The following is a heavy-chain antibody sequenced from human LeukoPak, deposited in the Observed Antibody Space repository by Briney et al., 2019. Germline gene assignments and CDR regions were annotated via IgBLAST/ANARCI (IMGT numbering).Heavy chain of an antibody. CDR1: GYTFTGYY. D-gene: IGHD3-3*01. CDR3: ARGRFYYYGMDV. V-gene: IGHV1-69*04. J-gene: IGHJ6*02. Sequence: SVKVSCKASGYTFTGYYMHWVRQAPGQGLEWMGRIIPILGIANYVQKFQGRVTITADKSTSTAYMELSSLRSEDTAVYYCARGRFYYYGMDVWGQGTTVTVSS. CDR2: IIPILGIA.